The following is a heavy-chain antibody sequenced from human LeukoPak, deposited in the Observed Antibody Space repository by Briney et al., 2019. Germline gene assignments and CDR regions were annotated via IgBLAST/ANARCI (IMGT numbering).Heavy chain of an antibody. Sequence: SVKVSFKASGGTFSSYAISWVRQAPGQGLEWMGRIIPILGIANYAQKFQGRVTITADKSTSTAYMELSSLRSEDTAVYYCARGLEGHSGYETRSNYWGQGTLVTVSS. D-gene: IGHD5-12*01. CDR2: IIPILGIA. V-gene: IGHV1-69*04. J-gene: IGHJ4*02. CDR1: GGTFSSYA. CDR3: ARGLEGHSGYETRSNY.